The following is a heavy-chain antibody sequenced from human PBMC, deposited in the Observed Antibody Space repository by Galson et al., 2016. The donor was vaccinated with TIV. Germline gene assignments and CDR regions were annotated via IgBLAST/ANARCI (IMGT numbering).Heavy chain of an antibody. CDR2: IFHSGST. CDR3: ARDQGRIFGLVIPHYIDY. CDR1: GDSISTSRNY. D-gene: IGHD3/OR15-3a*01. Sequence: SETLSLTCSVSGDSISTSRNYWGGIRQPPGKGLEWIGTIFHSGSTYYNPSLKSRVTISVDTSKNQFSLKLISVTAADTAVYYCARDQGRIFGLVIPHYIDYWGQGTLVSVSS. V-gene: IGHV4-39*07. J-gene: IGHJ4*02.